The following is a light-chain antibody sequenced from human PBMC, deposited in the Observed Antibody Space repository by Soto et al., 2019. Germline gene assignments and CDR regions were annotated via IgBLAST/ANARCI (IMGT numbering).Light chain of an antibody. CDR2: KVS. J-gene: IGKJ3*01. CDR1: QSLVYSDGNIY. V-gene: IGKV2-30*01. Sequence: DVVMTQSPLSLPVTLGQPASISCRSSQSLVYSDGNIYLNWFQQRPGQSPRRLIYKVSNRDSGVPDRFSGSGSSTDFTLKISRVEAEDVGVYYCMQGTHWPFTLGPGTKVDIK. CDR3: MQGTHWPFT.